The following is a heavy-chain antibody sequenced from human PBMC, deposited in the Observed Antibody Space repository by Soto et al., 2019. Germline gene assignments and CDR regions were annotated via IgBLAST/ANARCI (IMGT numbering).Heavy chain of an antibody. J-gene: IGHJ4*02. CDR2: INPNSGDT. V-gene: IGHV1-2*04. Sequence: ASVNLSCKASGYIFTGYYMHWVRQAPGQGLEWMGWINPNSGDTNYTQKFQGWVTMTRDTSISTAYMELSRLRSDDTAVYYCATSRMRRAVAGETEYYFDYCGQGTPVTVSS. D-gene: IGHD6-19*01. CDR1: GYIFTGYY. CDR3: ATSRMRRAVAGETEYYFDY.